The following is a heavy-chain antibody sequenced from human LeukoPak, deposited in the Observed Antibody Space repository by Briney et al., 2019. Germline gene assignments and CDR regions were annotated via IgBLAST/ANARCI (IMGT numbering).Heavy chain of an antibody. CDR3: ARHTGGFYHGVDY. J-gene: IGHJ4*02. V-gene: IGHV5-51*01. CDR2: IYPGDSDT. D-gene: IGHD2-8*02. Sequence: GESLKISCKGSGYIFTNYWIGWVRQMPGKGLEWMGIIYPGDSDTRYSLSFQGQVTISVDKSTSTAHLQWNSLKASDTAMYYCARHTGGFYHGVDYWGQGTLVTVSS. CDR1: GYIFTNYW.